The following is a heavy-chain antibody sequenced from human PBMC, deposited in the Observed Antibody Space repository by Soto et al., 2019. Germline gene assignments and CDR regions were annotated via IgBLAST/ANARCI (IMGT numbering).Heavy chain of an antibody. Sequence: ASSEVSCKAPRDTFTSYYINWVRQAPGQGLEWMGVINPHGGSTAYAQKFKGRVTLTRDTSASTVYMEVSSLTSEDTAMYYCARSSGGNFGIIIEGTNWFAPWGQGTLVTVSS. J-gene: IGHJ5*02. CDR3: ARSSGGNFGIIIEGTNWFAP. V-gene: IGHV1-46*01. CDR1: RDTFTSYY. CDR2: INPHGGST. D-gene: IGHD1-26*01.